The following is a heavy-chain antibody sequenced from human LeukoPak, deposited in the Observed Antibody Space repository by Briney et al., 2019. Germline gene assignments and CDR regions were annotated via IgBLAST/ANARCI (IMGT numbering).Heavy chain of an antibody. J-gene: IGHJ5*02. CDR2: INHSGST. V-gene: IGHV4-39*07. Sequence: SETLSLTCAVSGASISGSGYYLGWIRQPPGKGLEWIGEINHSGSTNYNPSLKSRVTISVDTSKNQFSLKLSSVTAADTAVYYCACFYGSGRSMNWFDPWGQGTLVTVSS. D-gene: IGHD3-10*01. CDR1: GASISGSGYY. CDR3: ACFYGSGRSMNWFDP.